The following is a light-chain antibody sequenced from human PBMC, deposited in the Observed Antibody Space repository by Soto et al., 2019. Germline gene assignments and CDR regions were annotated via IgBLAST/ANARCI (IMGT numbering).Light chain of an antibody. J-gene: IGKJ2*01. CDR3: QRYNDFQYV. CDR2: KAI. Sequence: DIQMTQSPSTLSASVGDRVTITCRASQSISNWLAWYQQKPGKAPKLLIYKAINLQSGVPSRFSGSRSGTEFSLTISGLQPDDFATYYCQRYNDFQYVFGQGTKL. V-gene: IGKV1-5*03. CDR1: QSISNW.